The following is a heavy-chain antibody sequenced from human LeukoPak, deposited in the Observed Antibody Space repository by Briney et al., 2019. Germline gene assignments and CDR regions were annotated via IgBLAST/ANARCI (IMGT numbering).Heavy chain of an antibody. V-gene: IGHV4-30-2*01. J-gene: IGHJ3*02. Sequence: PSETLSLTCAVSGGSISSGGYSWSWIRQPPGKGLEWIGYIYHSGSTYYNPSLKSRVTISVDGSKNQFSLKLSSVTAADTAVYYCARAPTYYYDSSGSPNDAFDIWGQGTMVTISS. CDR3: ARAPTYYYDSSGSPNDAFDI. CDR1: GGSISSGGYS. CDR2: IYHSGST. D-gene: IGHD3-22*01.